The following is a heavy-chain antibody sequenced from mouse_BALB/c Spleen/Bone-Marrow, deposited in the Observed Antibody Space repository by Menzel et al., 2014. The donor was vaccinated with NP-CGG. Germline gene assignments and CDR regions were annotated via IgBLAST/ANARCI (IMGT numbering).Heavy chain of an antibody. CDR1: GFDFSRYL. V-gene: IGHV4-2*02. CDR2: INPGSSTI. CDR3: ARSAYYALDY. J-gene: IGHJ4*01. Sequence: EVNVVESGGGLVQPGGSLNLSCAASGFDFSRYLMSWARQAPGKGQEWIGEINPGSSTINYTPSLKDKFIISRDNDKNTLYLQMSKVRSEDTALYYCARSAYYALDYWGQGTSVTVSS.